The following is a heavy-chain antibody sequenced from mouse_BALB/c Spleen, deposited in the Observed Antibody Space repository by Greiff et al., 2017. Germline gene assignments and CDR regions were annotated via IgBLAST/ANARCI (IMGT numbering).Heavy chain of an antibody. Sequence: EVKLMESGAELVKPGASVKLSCTASGFNIKDTYMHWVKQRPEQGLEWIGRIDPANGNTKYDPKFQGKATITADTSSNTAYLQLSSLTSEDTAVYYCARENIYDAMDYWGQGTSVTVSS. J-gene: IGHJ4*01. CDR3: ARENIYDAMDY. CDR1: GFNIKDTY. D-gene: IGHD5-2*01. V-gene: IGHV14-3*02. CDR2: IDPANGNT.